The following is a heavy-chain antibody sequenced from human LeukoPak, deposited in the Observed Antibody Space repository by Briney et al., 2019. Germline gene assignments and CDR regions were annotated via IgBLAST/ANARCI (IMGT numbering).Heavy chain of an antibody. CDR3: AKLTYYDFWSGYQYFQH. CDR1: GFTFSSHA. D-gene: IGHD3-3*01. CDR2: ISGGGDNT. J-gene: IGHJ1*01. Sequence: GGSLRLSCAASGFTFSSHAMSWVRQAPGKGLEWVSAISGGGDNTYYADSVKGRFTTSRDNSKNTLYLQMNSLRAEDTALYYCAKLTYYDFWSGYQYFQHWGQGTLVTVSS. V-gene: IGHV3-23*01.